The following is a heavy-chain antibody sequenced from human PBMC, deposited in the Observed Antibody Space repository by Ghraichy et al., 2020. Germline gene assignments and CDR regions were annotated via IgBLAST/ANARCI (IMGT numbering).Heavy chain of an antibody. CDR2: IKTRSSGGTT. CDR1: GLIFSDAW. CDR3: TTLSMTVTHGGDY. D-gene: IGHD4-17*01. J-gene: IGHJ4*02. V-gene: IGHV3-15*01. Sequence: GGSLRLSCAASGLIFSDAWMSWVRQAPGRGLEWVGRIKTRSSGGTTDYAAPVKGRFTISRDDYEKTLYLQMNGLKTDVTGVYYCTTLSMTVTHGGDYWGRGTLVTVSS.